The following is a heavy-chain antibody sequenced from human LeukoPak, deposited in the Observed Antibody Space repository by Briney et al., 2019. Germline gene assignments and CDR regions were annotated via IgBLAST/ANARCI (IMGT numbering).Heavy chain of an antibody. Sequence: ASVKVSCKASGYTLSSDGLSWVRQAPGQGLEWIGWINTSNKNTRNVQSLQGRITMTTDTATNTAYLELRSLRSDDTALYFCARVGGLGGGFDIWGQGTTVTVSS. CDR2: INTSNKNT. J-gene: IGHJ3*02. CDR3: ARVGGLGGGFDI. V-gene: IGHV1-18*01. CDR1: GYTLSSDG. D-gene: IGHD3-16*01.